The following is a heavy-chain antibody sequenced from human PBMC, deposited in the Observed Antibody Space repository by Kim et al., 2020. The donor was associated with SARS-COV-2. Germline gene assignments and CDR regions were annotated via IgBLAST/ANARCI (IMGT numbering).Heavy chain of an antibody. D-gene: IGHD3-3*01. Sequence: GGSLRLSCAASGFTFSSYGMHWVRQAPGKGLEWVAVISYDGSNKYYADSVKGRFTISRDNSKNTLYLQMNSLRAEDTAVYYCWGYDFWSEQASWFDYWGQGTLVTVSS. J-gene: IGHJ4*02. CDR2: ISYDGSNK. CDR1: GFTFSSYG. CDR3: WGYDFWSEQASWFDY. V-gene: IGHV3-30*03.